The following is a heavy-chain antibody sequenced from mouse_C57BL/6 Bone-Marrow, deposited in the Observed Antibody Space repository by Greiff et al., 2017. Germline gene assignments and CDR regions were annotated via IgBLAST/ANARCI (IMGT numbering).Heavy chain of an antibody. Sequence: EVQLQQSGPVLVKPGASVKMSCKASGYTFTDYYMNWVKQSHGKSLEWIGVINPYNGGTSYNQKFKGKATLTVDKSSSTAYMELTSLTSEDSAVYYCARGGMDYAMDYWGQGTSVTVSS. CDR2: INPYNGGT. CDR3: ARGGMDYAMDY. CDR1: GYTFTDYY. J-gene: IGHJ4*01. V-gene: IGHV1-19*01.